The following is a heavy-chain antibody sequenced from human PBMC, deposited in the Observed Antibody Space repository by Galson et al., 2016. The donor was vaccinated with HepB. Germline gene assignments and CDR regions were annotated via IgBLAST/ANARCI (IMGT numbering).Heavy chain of an antibody. Sequence: PALVKPTQTLTLTCTFSGFSLSTRGMCVNWIRQPPGKALEWLALIDWDDDEYYSTSLETRLTISKDTSKNQVVLTMTNMDPVDTATYYCARMRRSCSGGNCYPDAFDIWGQGTMVTVSS. D-gene: IGHD2-15*01. CDR2: IDWDDDE. CDR3: ARMRRSCSGGNCYPDAFDI. V-gene: IGHV2-70*01. J-gene: IGHJ3*02. CDR1: GFSLSTRGMC.